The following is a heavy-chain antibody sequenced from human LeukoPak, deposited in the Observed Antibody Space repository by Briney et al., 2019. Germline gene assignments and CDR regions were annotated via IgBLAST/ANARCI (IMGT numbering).Heavy chain of an antibody. CDR3: ASSIDYSDSSGYYRAGGSAGY. V-gene: IGHV3-11*01. D-gene: IGHD3-22*01. J-gene: IGHJ4*02. CDR1: GFTFSDYY. Sequence: GGSLRLSCAASGFTFSDYYMSWIRQAPGKGLEWVSYISSSGSTIYYADSVKGRFTISRDNAKNSLYLQMNSLRAEDTAVYYCASSIDYSDSSGYYRAGGSAGYWGQGTLVTVSS. CDR2: ISSSGSTI.